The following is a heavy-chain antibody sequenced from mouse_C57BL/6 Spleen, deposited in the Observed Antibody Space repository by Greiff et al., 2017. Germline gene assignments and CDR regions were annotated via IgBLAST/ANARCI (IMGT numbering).Heavy chain of an antibody. CDR1: GYTFTSYW. CDR2: IDPSDSYT. D-gene: IGHD1-1*01. V-gene: IGHV1-50*01. Sequence: QVQLQQPGAELVQPGASVKLSCKASGYTFTSYWMQWVKQGPGQGLEWIGEIDPSDSYTNYNQKFKGKATLTVDTSSSTAYMQLSSLTSEDSAVYYCANDYGSRFADWGQGTLVTVSA. J-gene: IGHJ3*01. CDR3: ANDYGSRFAD.